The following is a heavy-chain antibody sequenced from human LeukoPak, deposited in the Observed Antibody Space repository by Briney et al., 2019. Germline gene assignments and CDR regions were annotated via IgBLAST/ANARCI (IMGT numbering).Heavy chain of an antibody. CDR3: TRDSANYHFAY. CDR1: GFTVKDNF. Sequence: PGGSLRLSCAASGFTVKDNFMSWVRQAPGKGLEWVSVLYSGGATYYADSVKGSFAISRDNSKNIVFLQMNDLRTEDTAFYYCTRDSANYHFAYWGQGALVTVSS. D-gene: IGHD4/OR15-4a*01. V-gene: IGHV3-66*01. CDR2: LYSGGAT. J-gene: IGHJ4*02.